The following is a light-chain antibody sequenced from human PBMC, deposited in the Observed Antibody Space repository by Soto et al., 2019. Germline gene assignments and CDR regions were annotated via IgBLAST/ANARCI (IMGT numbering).Light chain of an antibody. Sequence: EIVLTQSPATLSLSPGEGATLSCRASQSVATNLAWYQQKPGQPPRLLIYGASTRATGIPARFSGSGSGTEFTLTISSLQSVDFAVYSCQQYNNWPWTFGQGTKVDIK. V-gene: IGKV3-15*01. CDR1: QSVATN. J-gene: IGKJ1*01. CDR3: QQYNNWPWT. CDR2: GAS.